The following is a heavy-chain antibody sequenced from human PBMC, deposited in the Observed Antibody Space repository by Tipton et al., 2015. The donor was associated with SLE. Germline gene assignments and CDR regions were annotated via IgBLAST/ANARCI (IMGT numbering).Heavy chain of an antibody. CDR2: IYYSGSP. CDR3: ARVYRPDWYFDL. V-gene: IGHV4-39*07. J-gene: IGHJ2*01. CDR1: GDSISSSSYY. D-gene: IGHD5/OR15-5a*01. Sequence: TLSLTCIVSGDSISSSSYYWGWIRQAPGKGLEWIGSIYYSGSPYYNPSFRSRVTISVDTSKNQFSLKVRSVTAADTAVYFCARVYRPDWYFDLWGRGSLVPVSS.